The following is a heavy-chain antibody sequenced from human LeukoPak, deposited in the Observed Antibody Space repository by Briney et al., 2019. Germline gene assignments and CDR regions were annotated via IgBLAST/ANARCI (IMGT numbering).Heavy chain of an antibody. CDR2: IYTSGST. CDR3: ARANYDFWSGYYPHYFDY. V-gene: IGHV4-4*09. J-gene: IGHJ4*02. D-gene: IGHD3-3*01. Sequence: SETLSLTCTVSGGSISSYYWSWIRQPPGKGLEGIGYIYTSGSTNYNPSLKSRVTISVDTSKNQFSLKLSSVTAADTAVYYCARANYDFWSGYYPHYFDYWGQGTLVTVSS. CDR1: GGSISSYY.